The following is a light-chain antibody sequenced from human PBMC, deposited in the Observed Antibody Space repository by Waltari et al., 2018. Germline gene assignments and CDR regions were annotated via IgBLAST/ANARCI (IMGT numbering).Light chain of an antibody. V-gene: IGLV2-11*01. J-gene: IGLJ3*02. Sequence: QSALTQPRSVSGSPGQSVTISCTGTSIDVGGSNYVPWYQQHPDKAPKLIIYDINKRPSGVPDRFSGSKSGNTASLTISGLQAEDEADYYCCSYVGSNIYWVFGGGTKLTVL. CDR1: SIDVGGSNY. CDR3: CSYVGSNIYWV. CDR2: DIN.